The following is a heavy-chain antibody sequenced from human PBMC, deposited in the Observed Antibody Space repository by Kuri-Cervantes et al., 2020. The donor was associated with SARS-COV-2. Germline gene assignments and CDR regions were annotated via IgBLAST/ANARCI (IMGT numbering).Heavy chain of an antibody. Sequence: ASVKVSCKASGYTFTDYYMHWVRQAPGQGLEWMEWINPNSGGTNYAQKFQGWVTMTRDTSIRTVYMELRRLRSDDTAVYYCERSTPFRRLVVIYQGGAVEIWGQGTMVTVSS. J-gene: IGHJ3*02. CDR2: INPNSGGT. D-gene: IGHD3-22*01. CDR3: ERSTPFRRLVVIYQGGAVEI. CDR1: GYTFTDYY. V-gene: IGHV1-2*04.